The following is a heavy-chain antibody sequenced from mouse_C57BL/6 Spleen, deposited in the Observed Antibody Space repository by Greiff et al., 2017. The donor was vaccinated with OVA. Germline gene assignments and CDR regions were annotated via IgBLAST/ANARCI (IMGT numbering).Heavy chain of an antibody. CDR3: ARDRITTVVATGFDY. J-gene: IGHJ2*01. Sequence: EVKVVESGGGLVKPGGSLKLSCAASGFTFSSYAMSWVRQTPEKRLEWVATISDGGSYTYYPDNVKGRFTISRDNAKNNLYLQMSHLKSEDTAMYYCARDRITTVVATGFDYWGQGTTLTVSS. V-gene: IGHV5-4*01. CDR2: ISDGGSYT. D-gene: IGHD1-1*01. CDR1: GFTFSSYA.